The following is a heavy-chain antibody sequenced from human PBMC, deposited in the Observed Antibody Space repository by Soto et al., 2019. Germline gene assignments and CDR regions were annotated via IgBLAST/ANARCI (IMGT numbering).Heavy chain of an antibody. Sequence: SEALSVTCTVSGRSISRYYWSWIRQPPGKGLEWIGYIYYSGSTNYNPSLKSRVTISVDTSKNQFSLKLSSVTAADTAVYYCARLADCSSTSCYVYYFDYWGQGTLVTVSS. V-gene: IGHV4-59*08. J-gene: IGHJ4*02. CDR1: GRSISRYY. CDR2: IYYSGST. CDR3: ARLADCSSTSCYVYYFDY. D-gene: IGHD2-2*01.